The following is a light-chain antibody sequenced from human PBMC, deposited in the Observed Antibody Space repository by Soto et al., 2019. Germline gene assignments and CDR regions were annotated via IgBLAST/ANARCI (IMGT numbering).Light chain of an antibody. CDR2: DAS. CDR3: QHYGRSPPSWT. J-gene: IGKJ1*01. CDR1: QSVRSNY. Sequence: EIVLTQSPGTLSLSPGERATLSCRASQSVRSNYLAWYQQKPGQPPRLLISDASSRATGIPDRFSGSGSGTDFTLNISSLETEDFAVYYCQHYGRSPPSWTFGQGTKVEIK. V-gene: IGKV3-20*01.